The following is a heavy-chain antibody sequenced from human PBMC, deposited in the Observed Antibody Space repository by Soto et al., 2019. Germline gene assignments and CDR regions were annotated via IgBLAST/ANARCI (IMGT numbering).Heavy chain of an antibody. Sequence: ASVKVSCKVSGYTLTELSMHWVRQAPGKGLEWMGGFDPEDGETIYAQKFQGRVTMTEDTSTDTAYMELSSLRSEDTAVYYCATSFRDSSGYYSTFDYWGQGTLVTVSS. V-gene: IGHV1-24*01. CDR1: GYTLTELS. D-gene: IGHD3-22*01. CDR3: ATSFRDSSGYYSTFDY. CDR2: FDPEDGET. J-gene: IGHJ4*02.